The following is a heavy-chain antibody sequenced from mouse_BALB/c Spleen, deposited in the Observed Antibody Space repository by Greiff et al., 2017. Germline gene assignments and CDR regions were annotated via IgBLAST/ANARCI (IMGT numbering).Heavy chain of an antibody. CDR2: INPSNGGT. CDR1: GYTFTSYY. CDR3: TRYGNYVPFAY. D-gene: IGHD2-1*01. J-gene: IGHJ3*01. V-gene: IGHV1S81*02. Sequence: QVQLKQPGAELVKPGASVKLSCKASGYTFTSYYMYWVKQRPGQGLEWIGGINPSNGGTNFNEKFKSKATLTVDKSSSTAYMQLSSLTSEDSAVYYCTRYGNYVPFAYWGQGTLVTVSA.